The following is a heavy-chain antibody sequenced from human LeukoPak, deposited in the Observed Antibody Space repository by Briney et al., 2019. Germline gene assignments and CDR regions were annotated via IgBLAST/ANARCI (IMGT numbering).Heavy chain of an antibody. CDR1: GYTFTSYG. V-gene: IGHV1-18*01. D-gene: IGHD3-22*01. CDR2: ISAYNGNT. Sequence: ASVKVSCKASGYTFTSYGISWVRQAPGQGLEWMGWISAYNGNTNYAQNLQGRVTMTTDTSTSTAYMELRSLRSDDTAVYYCARDKKVITSKVWFDPWAQGTLVTVSS. CDR3: ARDKKVITSKVWFDP. J-gene: IGHJ5*02.